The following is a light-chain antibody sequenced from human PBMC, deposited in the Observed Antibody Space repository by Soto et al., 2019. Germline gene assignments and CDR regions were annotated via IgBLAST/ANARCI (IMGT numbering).Light chain of an antibody. CDR3: PQYNSYSRT. V-gene: IGKV1-5*03. J-gene: IGKJ1*01. CDR2: KAS. Sequence: DIQMTQSPSTLSASVGDRVTITCRANQSISTWLAWYQQEPGKAPKLLIYKASHLDSGVPSRFSGSGSGTEFTLTISSLQPDDFVTYYCPQYNSYSRTFGQGTKLEIK. CDR1: QSISTW.